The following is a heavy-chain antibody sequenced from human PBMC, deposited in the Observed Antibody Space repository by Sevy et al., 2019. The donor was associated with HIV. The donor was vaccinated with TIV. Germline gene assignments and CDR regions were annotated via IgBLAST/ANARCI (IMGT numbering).Heavy chain of an antibody. CDR2: IYYSGST. D-gene: IGHD3-10*01. Sequence: SETLSLTCTVSGGSISSYYWSWIRQPPGKGLEWIGYIYYSGSTNYNPSLKSRVTISVDTSKNQFSLKLTSVTAADTAVSYCARTHWFGELSPIWFDPWGQGMLVTVSS. CDR3: ARTHWFGELSPIWFDP. V-gene: IGHV4-59*01. J-gene: IGHJ5*02. CDR1: GGSISSYY.